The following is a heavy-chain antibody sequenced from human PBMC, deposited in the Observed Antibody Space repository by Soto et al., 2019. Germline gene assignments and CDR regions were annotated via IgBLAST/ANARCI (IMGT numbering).Heavy chain of an antibody. Sequence: GGSLRLSCAASGFTVSNTYMSWVRQAPGKGLEWVSIIYGGGRTYHADSVKGRFSSSRDNSNNTLYLQMNSLRAEDTAVYYCARGGSSGTYYAHWNFDLWGRGTLVTVSS. J-gene: IGHJ2*01. V-gene: IGHV3-66*01. CDR2: IYGGGRT. D-gene: IGHD3-10*01. CDR1: GFTVSNTY. CDR3: ARGGSSGTYYAHWNFDL.